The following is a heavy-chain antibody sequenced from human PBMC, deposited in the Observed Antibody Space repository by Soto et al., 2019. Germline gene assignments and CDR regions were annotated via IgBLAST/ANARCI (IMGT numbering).Heavy chain of an antibody. J-gene: IGHJ4*02. D-gene: IGHD3-9*01. Sequence: PGESLKISCAASGFTFSSYAMSWVRQAPGKGLEWVSAISGSGGSTYYADSVKGRFTISRDNSKNTLYLQMNSLRAEDTAVYYCATTYYDILTGYPYFDYWGQGTLVTVS. CDR2: ISGSGGST. CDR3: ATTYYDILTGYPYFDY. V-gene: IGHV3-23*01. CDR1: GFTFSSYA.